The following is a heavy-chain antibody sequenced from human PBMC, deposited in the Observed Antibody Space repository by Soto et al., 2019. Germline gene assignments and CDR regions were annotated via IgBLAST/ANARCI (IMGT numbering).Heavy chain of an antibody. CDR2: TSSDDNHK. D-gene: IGHD3-10*01. Sequence: EGSLRLSCAASGLSFSDSAMHWVRQAPGKGLEWVALTSSDDNHKYYADSVKGRFTISRDNSNNTLFLQMDSLRPDDTAKYYCARASGPPGYFFDFWGQGALVTVSS. CDR1: GLSFSDSA. V-gene: IGHV3-30-3*01. J-gene: IGHJ4*02. CDR3: ARASGPPGYFFDF.